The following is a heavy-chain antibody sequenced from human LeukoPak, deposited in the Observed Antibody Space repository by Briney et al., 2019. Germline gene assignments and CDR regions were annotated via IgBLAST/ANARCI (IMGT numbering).Heavy chain of an antibody. V-gene: IGHV1-24*01. CDR1: GYTFTSYD. CDR2: FDPEDGET. CDR3: ATVDYGGRVDY. J-gene: IGHJ4*02. Sequence: ASVKVSCKASGYTFTSYDINWVRQAPGKGLEWMGGFDPEDGETIYAQKFQGRVTMTEDTSTDTAYMELSSLRSEDTAVYYCATVDYGGRVDYWGQGTLVTVSS. D-gene: IGHD4-23*01.